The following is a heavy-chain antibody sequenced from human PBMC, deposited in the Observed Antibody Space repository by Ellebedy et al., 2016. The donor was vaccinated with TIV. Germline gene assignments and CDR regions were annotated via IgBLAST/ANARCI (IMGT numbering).Heavy chain of an antibody. Sequence: SETLSLXXTVAGGSISGYYWSWIRQSPGKGLEWIGYMYHSGSTNYNPSLKSRVSISVDTSKNQFSLKVTSVTAADTAVYYCARHGGGDVDYWGQGALVTVSP. J-gene: IGHJ4*02. CDR1: GGSISGYY. CDR3: ARHGGGDVDY. CDR2: MYHSGST. D-gene: IGHD3-10*01. V-gene: IGHV4-59*08.